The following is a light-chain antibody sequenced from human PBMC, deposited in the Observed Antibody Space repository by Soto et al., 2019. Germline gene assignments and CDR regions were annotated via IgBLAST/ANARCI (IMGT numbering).Light chain of an antibody. J-gene: IGKJ1*01. CDR1: QSVSSNY. CDR3: QQYGTSPWT. V-gene: IGKV3-20*01. Sequence: EIVLTQSPGTLSLSPGERATLSCRASQSVSSNYLAWYQQKPGQAPRLLTIGASSRATGIPDRFSASGSGTDFTLTISRLEPEDFAVYYCQQYGTSPWTFGQGTKVDI. CDR2: GAS.